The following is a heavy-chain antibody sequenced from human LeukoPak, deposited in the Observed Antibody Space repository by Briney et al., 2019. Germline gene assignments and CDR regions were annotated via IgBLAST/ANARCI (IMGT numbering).Heavy chain of an antibody. Sequence: SETLSLTCTVSGGSISSSSYYWGWIRQPPGKGLEWIGYIYYSGSTNYNPSLKSRVTISVDTSKNQFSLKLSSVTAADTAVYYCARGGGYSDYWGQGTLVTVSS. CDR2: IYYSGST. CDR3: ARGGGYSDY. J-gene: IGHJ4*02. D-gene: IGHD5-12*01. V-gene: IGHV4-61*05. CDR1: GGSISSSSYY.